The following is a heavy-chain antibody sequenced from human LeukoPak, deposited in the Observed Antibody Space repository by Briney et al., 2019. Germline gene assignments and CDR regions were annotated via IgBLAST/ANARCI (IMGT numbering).Heavy chain of an antibody. Sequence: SETLSLTCTVSGGSISSSSYYWGWIRQPPGKGLEWIGSIYYSGSTYYNPSLKSRVTISVDTSKNQFSLKLSSVTAADTVVYYCARPTMVRGVIDYWGQGTLVTVSS. CDR1: GGSISSSSYY. V-gene: IGHV4-39*01. CDR2: IYYSGST. D-gene: IGHD3-10*01. CDR3: ARPTMVRGVIDY. J-gene: IGHJ4*02.